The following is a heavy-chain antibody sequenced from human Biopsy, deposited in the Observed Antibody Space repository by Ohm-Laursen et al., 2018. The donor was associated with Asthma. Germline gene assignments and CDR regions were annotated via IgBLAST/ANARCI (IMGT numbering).Heavy chain of an antibody. CDR1: GGTFSSYA. CDR2: IIPIFGTA. D-gene: IGHD3-22*01. V-gene: IGHV1-69*13. Sequence: SVKVSCKASGGTFSSYAISWVRQAPGQGLEWMGGIIPIFGTASYAQKFQGRVTIIADESASTAYMELSSLRSEDTAVYYCARLNYYDSSGKYLDSWGQGTLVTVSS. CDR3: ARLNYYDSSGKYLDS. J-gene: IGHJ4*02.